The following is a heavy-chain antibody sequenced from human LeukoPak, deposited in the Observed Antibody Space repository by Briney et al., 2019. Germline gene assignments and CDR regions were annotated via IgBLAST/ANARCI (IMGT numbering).Heavy chain of an antibody. D-gene: IGHD3-10*01. Sequence: GGSLRLSCAASGFTFSSYEMNWVRQAPGKGLEWVSYISSSGSTIYYADSVKGRFTISRDNAKNSLYLQMNSLRAEDTAVYYCARDRLRITMIRGSFDYWGQGTLVTVSS. V-gene: IGHV3-48*03. J-gene: IGHJ4*02. CDR1: GFTFSSYE. CDR2: ISSSGSTI. CDR3: ARDRLRITMIRGSFDY.